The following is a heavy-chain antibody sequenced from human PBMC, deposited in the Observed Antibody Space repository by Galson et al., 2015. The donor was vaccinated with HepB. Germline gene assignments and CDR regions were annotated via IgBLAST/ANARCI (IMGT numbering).Heavy chain of an antibody. J-gene: IGHJ4*02. CDR3: VKVLGFGDEV. D-gene: IGHD3-10*01. Sequence: SLRLSCAAPGFTFSSYAMHWVRQAPGKGLEYVSAISSNGGSTYYADSVKGRFTISRDNSKNTLYLQMSSLRAEDTAVYYCVKVLGFGDEVWGQGTLVTVSS. V-gene: IGHV3-64D*06. CDR2: ISSNGGST. CDR1: GFTFSSYA.